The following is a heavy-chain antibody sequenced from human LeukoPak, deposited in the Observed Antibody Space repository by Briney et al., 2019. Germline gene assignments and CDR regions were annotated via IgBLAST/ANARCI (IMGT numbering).Heavy chain of an antibody. CDR3: ARRRYDYVWGSYRYNYFDY. D-gene: IGHD3-16*02. CDR2: IYYSGST. CDR1: GGSISSYY. J-gene: IGHJ4*02. Sequence: SETLSLTCTVSGGSISSYYWSWIRQPPGKGLEWIGYIYYSGSTNYNPSLKSRVTISVETSKNQFSLKLSSVTAADTAVYYCARRRYDYVWGSYRYNYFDYWGQGTLVTVSS. V-gene: IGHV4-59*08.